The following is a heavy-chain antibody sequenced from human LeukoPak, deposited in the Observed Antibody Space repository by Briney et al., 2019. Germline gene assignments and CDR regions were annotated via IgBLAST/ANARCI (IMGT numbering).Heavy chain of an antibody. Sequence: ASVKVSCKASGYTFTSHAMHWVRQAPGQRLEWMGWINAGNGNTKYSQKFQGRVTITRDTSASTAYMELSSLRSEDTAVYYCARDYSGYELGGGDYWGQGTLVTVSS. V-gene: IGHV1-3*01. CDR2: INAGNGNT. CDR3: ARDYSGYELGGGDY. D-gene: IGHD5-12*01. J-gene: IGHJ4*02. CDR1: GYTFTSHA.